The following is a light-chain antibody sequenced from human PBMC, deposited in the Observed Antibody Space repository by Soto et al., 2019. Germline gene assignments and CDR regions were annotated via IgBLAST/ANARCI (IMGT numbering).Light chain of an antibody. V-gene: IGLV2-14*01. J-gene: IGLJ1*01. CDR2: DVN. Sequence: QSALTQPASVSGSPGQAITISCTGTSNDVGGYNYVSWYQQHPGKAPKVIIYDVNYRPSGVSDRFSGSKSDNTASLTISGLQAEDEADYYCSSYTTSSLYVFGTGTKVTVL. CDR1: SNDVGGYNY. CDR3: SSYTTSSLYV.